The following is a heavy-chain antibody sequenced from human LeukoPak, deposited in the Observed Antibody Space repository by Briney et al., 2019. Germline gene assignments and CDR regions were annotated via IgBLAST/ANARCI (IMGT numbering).Heavy chain of an antibody. J-gene: IGHJ4*02. CDR2: ISAYNGNT. CDR3: ARDPGAHYYYDSSGPNDY. V-gene: IGHV1-18*01. CDR1: GYTFTSYG. D-gene: IGHD3-22*01. Sequence: ASVKVSCKASGYTFTSYGISWVRQAPGQGLEWMGWISAYNGNTNYAQKLQGRVTMTTDTSTSTAYMELRSLRSDDTAVYYCARDPGAHYYYDSSGPNDYWGQGTLLTVSS.